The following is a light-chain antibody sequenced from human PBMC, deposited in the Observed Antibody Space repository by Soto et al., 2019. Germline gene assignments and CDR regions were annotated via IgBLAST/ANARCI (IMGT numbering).Light chain of an antibody. CDR1: QSISAY. V-gene: IGKV1-39*01. J-gene: IGKJ3*01. CDR2: AAS. Sequence: DIQLTQSPSSLSASVGDRVTITCRASQSISAYLNWFQQKPGEPPKLLIYAASTLQSGVPSRFSGSGSGTDFSLTISSLQPEDFATYYCQESYSVPFFTFGPGTKXDVK. CDR3: QESYSVPFFT.